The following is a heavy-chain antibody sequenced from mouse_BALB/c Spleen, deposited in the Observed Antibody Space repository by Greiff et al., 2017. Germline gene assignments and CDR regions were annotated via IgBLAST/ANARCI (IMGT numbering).Heavy chain of an antibody. CDR3: TRSLKSYGSRGYFDV. Sequence: VKLMESGAELVKPGASVKLSCKASGYTFTSYYMYWVKQRPGQGLEWIGEINPSNGGTNFNEKFKSKATLTVDKSSSTAYMQLSSLTSEDSAVYYGTRSLKSYGSRGYFDVWGAGTTVTVSS. CDR1: GYTFTSYY. V-gene: IGHV1S81*02. CDR2: INPSNGGT. D-gene: IGHD1-1*01. J-gene: IGHJ1*01.